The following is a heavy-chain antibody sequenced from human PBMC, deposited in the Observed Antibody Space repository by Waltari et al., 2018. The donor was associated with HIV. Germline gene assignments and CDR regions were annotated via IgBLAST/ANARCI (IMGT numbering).Heavy chain of an antibody. CDR1: GHTLSGYG. CDR2: INVGGGDT. D-gene: IGHD6-19*01. J-gene: IGHJ4*02. V-gene: IGHV1-3*01. CDR3: ARRNPAYSSGWI. Sequence: QVHLVQSGAEVKKPGASVKVSCQGSGHTLSGYGVHWVRQAPGQGLEWMGWINVGGGDTKYSQNFRDRVTITRDTSGNTVYLEVMNLRNEDMATFFCARRNPAYSSGWIWGQGTLVTVSS.